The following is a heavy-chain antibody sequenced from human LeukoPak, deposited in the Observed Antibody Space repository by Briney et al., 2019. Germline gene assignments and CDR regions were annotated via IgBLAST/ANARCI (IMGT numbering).Heavy chain of an antibody. V-gene: IGHV4-39*07. CDR3: ARVRGEYYYGMDV. CDR1: DGSITSTSHY. D-gene: IGHD3-16*01. CDR2: FFYSGSA. J-gene: IGHJ6*02. Sequence: PSETLSLTCTVSDGSITSTSHYWGWIRQPPGKGLEWIGSFFYSGSAYYNPPLRSRVTISADTSKSQFSLKLSSVTAADTAVYYCARVRGEYYYGMDVWGQGTTVTVSS.